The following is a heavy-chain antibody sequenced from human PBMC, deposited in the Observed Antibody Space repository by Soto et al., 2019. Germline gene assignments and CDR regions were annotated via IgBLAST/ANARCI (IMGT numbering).Heavy chain of an antibody. D-gene: IGHD3-22*01. CDR3: AVWVDYYDSSGYYQPRYYYYGMDV. CDR1: GFTFSSYS. CDR2: ISSSSSYI. V-gene: IGHV3-21*01. J-gene: IGHJ6*02. Sequence: GGSLRLSCAASGFTFSSYSMNWVRQAPGKGLEWVSSISSSSSYIYYADSVKGRFTISRDNAKNSLYLQMNSLRAEDTAVYYCAVWVDYYDSSGYYQPRYYYYGMDVWGQGTTVTVS.